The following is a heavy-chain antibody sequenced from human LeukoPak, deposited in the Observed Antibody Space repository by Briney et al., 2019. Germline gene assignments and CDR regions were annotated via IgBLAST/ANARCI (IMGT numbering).Heavy chain of an antibody. Sequence: SETLSFTCTVSGGSISSSGYYWVWIRQPPGKGLEWIGSISSGGSTHYIPSLKSRVTISVDTSKNLFSLKLSSVTAADTAVYYCARRSYDGSGYYYVDYWGQGTLVTVSS. CDR1: GGSISSSGYY. D-gene: IGHD3-22*01. V-gene: IGHV4-39*01. CDR3: ARRSYDGSGYYYVDY. J-gene: IGHJ4*02. CDR2: ISSGGST.